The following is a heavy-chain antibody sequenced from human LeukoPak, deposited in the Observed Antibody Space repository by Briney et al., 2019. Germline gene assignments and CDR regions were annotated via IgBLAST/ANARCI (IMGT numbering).Heavy chain of an antibody. CDR1: GFTVSKDY. J-gene: IGHJ4*02. V-gene: IGHV3-53*01. Sequence: GGSLRLSCAASGFTVSKDYMSWVRQAPGKGLEWVSVIYSGGSTYNADSVKGRFTISRDNSKNTLYLQMNSLRAEDTAVYYCARVPYGDSQGYWGQGTLVTLSS. CDR3: ARVPYGDSQGY. D-gene: IGHD4-17*01. CDR2: IYSGGST.